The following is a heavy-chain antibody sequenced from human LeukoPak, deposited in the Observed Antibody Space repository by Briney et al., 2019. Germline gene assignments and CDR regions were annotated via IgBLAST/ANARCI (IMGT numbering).Heavy chain of an antibody. CDR2: IYYSGST. J-gene: IGHJ3*02. V-gene: IGHV4-59*01. CDR3: ARLPRSANAFDI. CDR1: GGSISSYY. D-gene: IGHD3-3*01. Sequence: SETLSLTCTVSGGSISSYYWSWIRQPPGKGLEWIGYIYYSGSTNCNPSLKSRVTISVDTSKNQFSLKLSSVTAADTAVYYCARLPRSANAFDIWGQGTMVTVSS.